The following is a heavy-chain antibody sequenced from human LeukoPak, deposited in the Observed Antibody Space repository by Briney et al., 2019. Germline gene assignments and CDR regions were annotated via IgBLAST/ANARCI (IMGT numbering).Heavy chain of an antibody. J-gene: IGHJ5*02. V-gene: IGHV4-34*01. CDR1: GGSFSGYY. Sequence: SETLSLTCAVYGGSFSGYYWSWIRQPPGKGLEWIGEINHSGSTNYNPSLKSRVTISVDTSKNQFSLKLSSVTAADTAVYYCARGGLWYYGSGSYDPWGQGTLVTVSS. D-gene: IGHD3-10*01. CDR2: INHSGST. CDR3: ARGGLWYYGSGSYDP.